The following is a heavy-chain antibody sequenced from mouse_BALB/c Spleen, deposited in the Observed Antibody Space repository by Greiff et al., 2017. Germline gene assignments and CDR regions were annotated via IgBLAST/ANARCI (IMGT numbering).Heavy chain of an antibody. D-gene: IGHD2-4*01. CDR3: ARLGDYAWFAY. J-gene: IGHJ3*01. Sequence: VQGVESGGDLVKPGGSLKLSCAASGFTFSSYGMSWVRQTPDKRLEWVATISSGGSYTYYPDSVKGRFTISRDNAKNTLYLQMSSLKSEDTAMYYCARLGDYAWFAYWGQGTLVTVSA. CDR2: ISSGGSYT. V-gene: IGHV5-6*01. CDR1: GFTFSSYG.